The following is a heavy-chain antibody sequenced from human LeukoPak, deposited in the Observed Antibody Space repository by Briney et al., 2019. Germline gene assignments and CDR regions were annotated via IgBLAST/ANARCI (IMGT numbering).Heavy chain of an antibody. V-gene: IGHV4-39*01. CDR3: ARLPGKMATIWGTYYYYYMDV. J-gene: IGHJ6*03. CDR1: GGSISSSSYY. Sequence: PSETLSLTCTVSGGSISSSSYYWGWIRQPPGKGLEWIGSIYYSGSTYYNPSLKSRVTISVDTSKNQFSLKLSSVTAADTAVYYCARLPGKMATIWGTYYYYYMDVWGKGTTVTISS. CDR2: IYYSGST. D-gene: IGHD5-24*01.